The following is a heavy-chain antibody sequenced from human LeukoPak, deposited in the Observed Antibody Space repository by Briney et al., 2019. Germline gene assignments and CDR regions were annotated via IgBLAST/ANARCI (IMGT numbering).Heavy chain of an antibody. CDR1: GFTVISNS. Sequence: GGSLRLSCTVSGFTVISNSWSWVRQAPGKGLEWVSSISSSSSYIYYADSVKGRFTISRDNAKNSLYLQMNSLRAEDTAVYYCARDRGAFDIWGQGTMVTVSS. V-gene: IGHV3-21*01. J-gene: IGHJ3*02. CDR3: ARDRGAFDI. CDR2: ISSSSSYI.